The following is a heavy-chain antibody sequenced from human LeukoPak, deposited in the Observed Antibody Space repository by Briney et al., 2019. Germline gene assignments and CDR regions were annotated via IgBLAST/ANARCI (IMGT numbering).Heavy chain of an antibody. J-gene: IGHJ4*02. CDR1: GGSISSYY. V-gene: IGHV4-59*01. D-gene: IGHD3-22*01. CDR2: IYYSGST. CDR3: ASMHSSGYYGYFDY. Sequence: SETLSLTCTVSGGSISSYYWSWIRQPPGKGLEWIGYIYYSGSTNYNPSLKSRVTISVDTSKNQFSLKLSSVTAADTAVYYCASMHSSGYYGYFDYWGQGTLVTVSS.